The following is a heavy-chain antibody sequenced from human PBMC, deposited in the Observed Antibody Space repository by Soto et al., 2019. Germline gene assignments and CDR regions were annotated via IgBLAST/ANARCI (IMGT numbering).Heavy chain of an antibody. CDR2: ISYDGRNK. D-gene: IGHD3-10*02. CDR1: GFTFSSYA. V-gene: IGHV3-30*18. Sequence: GGSLRLSCAASGFTFSSYAMSWVRQAPGKGLEWVAVISYDGRNKYYADSVKSRFTISRDNSKNTLSLQMNSLRAEDTAVYYCAKLRGMLAGGFDYWGQGTLVTVSS. CDR3: AKLRGMLAGGFDY. J-gene: IGHJ4*02.